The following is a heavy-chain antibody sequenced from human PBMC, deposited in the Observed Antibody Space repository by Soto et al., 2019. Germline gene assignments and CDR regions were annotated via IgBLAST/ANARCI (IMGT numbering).Heavy chain of an antibody. CDR1: GYTFTSSG. CDR2: ISAYNGNT. D-gene: IGHD3-3*02. Sequence: QVQLVQSGAEVKKPGVSVKVSCKASGYTFTSSGISWVRQAPGQGLEGMGWISAYNGNTNDAQKLQGRVTMPTDASPSTASMELRGLRSDDTAVYYCAGGGRHFYGMDVWGQGTTVTVS. CDR3: AGGGRHFYGMDV. J-gene: IGHJ6*02. V-gene: IGHV1-18*01.